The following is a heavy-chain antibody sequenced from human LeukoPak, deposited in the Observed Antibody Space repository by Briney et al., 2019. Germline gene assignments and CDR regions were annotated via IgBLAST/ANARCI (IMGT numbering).Heavy chain of an antibody. V-gene: IGHV4-59*01. CDR1: GGSISSYY. J-gene: IGHJ6*02. D-gene: IGHD4-11*01. Sequence: SETLSLTCTVSGGSISSYYWNWIRQPPGKGLEWIGNIYYSGSTNYNPSLKSRVTISVDTSKNQFSLKLSSVTAADTAVYYCARVPTVTYYYYYGMDVWGQGTTVTVSS. CDR2: IYYSGST. CDR3: ARVPTVTYYYYYGMDV.